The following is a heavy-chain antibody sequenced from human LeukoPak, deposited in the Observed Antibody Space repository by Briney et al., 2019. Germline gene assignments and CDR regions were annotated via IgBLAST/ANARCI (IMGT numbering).Heavy chain of an antibody. V-gene: IGHV3-74*01. CDR2: INSDGSST. J-gene: IGHJ4*02. CDR1: GFTFSSYW. D-gene: IGHD3-10*01. CDR3: AREDYYGSGLIPSSPDY. Sequence: PGGSLRLSCAASGFTFSSYWMHWVRHAPGKGLVWVSRINSDGSSTSYADSVKGRFTISRDNAKNTLYLQMNSLRAEDTAVYYCAREDYYGSGLIPSSPDYWGQGTLVTVSS.